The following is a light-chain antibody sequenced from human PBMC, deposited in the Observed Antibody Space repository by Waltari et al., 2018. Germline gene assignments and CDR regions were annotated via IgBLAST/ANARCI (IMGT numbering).Light chain of an antibody. V-gene: IGKV1-17*01. J-gene: IGKJ2*03. CDR3: QEHNTYPVS. CDR1: QYIRNY. CDR2: FAS. Sequence: DIQMTQSPSSLSASAGDTVTITCRASQYIRNYLAWYQQKPGKAPRPLIYFASNLESGVPSRFSGSGSGTEFTLTISSLQPDDFATYYCQEHNTYPVSFGQGTKLEI.